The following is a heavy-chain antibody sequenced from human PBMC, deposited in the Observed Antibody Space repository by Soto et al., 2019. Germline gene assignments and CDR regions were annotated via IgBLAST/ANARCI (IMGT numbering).Heavy chain of an antibody. CDR2: IYPGDSDT. Sequence: GESLKISCKGSGYSFTSYWIGWVRQMPGKGLEWMGIIYPGDSDTRYSPSFQGQVTISADKSISTAYLQWSSLKASDTAMYYCARHYCSSTSCYPVYYYYYGMDVWGQGATVTVSS. V-gene: IGHV5-51*01. CDR3: ARHYCSSTSCYPVYYYYYGMDV. J-gene: IGHJ6*02. D-gene: IGHD2-2*01. CDR1: GYSFTSYW.